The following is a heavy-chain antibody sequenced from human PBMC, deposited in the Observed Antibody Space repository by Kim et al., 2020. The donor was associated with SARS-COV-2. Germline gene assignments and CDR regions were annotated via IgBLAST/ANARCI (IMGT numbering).Heavy chain of an antibody. V-gene: IGHV5-10-1*01. CDR3: ARARDGYSYNGGYYYYYYGMDV. Sequence: GESLKISCKGSGYSFTSYWISWVRQMPGKGLEWMGRIDPSDSYTNYSPSFQGHVTISADKSISTAYLQWSSLKASDTAMYYCARARDGYSYNGGYYYYYYGMDVWGQGTTVTVSS. CDR1: GYSFTSYW. D-gene: IGHD5-18*01. J-gene: IGHJ6*02. CDR2: IDPSDSYT.